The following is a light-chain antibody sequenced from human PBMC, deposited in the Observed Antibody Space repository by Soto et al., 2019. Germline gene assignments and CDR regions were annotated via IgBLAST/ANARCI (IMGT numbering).Light chain of an antibody. CDR3: QQYRDSLGT. V-gene: IGKV3-20*01. CDR2: GAS. Sequence: EIVLTQSPGTLSLSPGERATLSCRASQSVISTYLAWYQQKPGQAPRLLIYGASSRATGIPDRFSGGGSGTDFTLTISRLEPEDLAVYYCQQYRDSLGTFGQGTKVEVK. J-gene: IGKJ1*01. CDR1: QSVISTY.